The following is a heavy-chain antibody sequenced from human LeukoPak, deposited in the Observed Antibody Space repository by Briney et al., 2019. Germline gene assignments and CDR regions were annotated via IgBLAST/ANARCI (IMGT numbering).Heavy chain of an antibody. D-gene: IGHD5-18*01. V-gene: IGHV4-61*02. Sequence: SQTLSLTCTVSGGSISSGSYYWSWIRQPAGKGLEWIGRIYTSGSTNYNPSLKSRVTISVDTSKNQFSLKLSSVTAADTAVYYCARTRGYSYGYYYYMDVWGKGTTVTVSS. J-gene: IGHJ6*03. CDR1: GGSISSGSYY. CDR3: ARTRGYSYGYYYYMDV. CDR2: IYTSGST.